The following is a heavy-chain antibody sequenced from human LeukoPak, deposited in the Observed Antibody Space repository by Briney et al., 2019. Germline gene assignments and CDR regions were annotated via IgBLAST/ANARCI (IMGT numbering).Heavy chain of an antibody. V-gene: IGHV1-18*01. CDR2: ISAYNGNT. CDR1: GYTFTSYG. Sequence: ASVKVSCKASGYTFTSYGIRWVRQAPGQGLEWMGWISAYNGNTNYAQKLQGRVTMTTDTSTSTAYMELRSLRSDDTAVYYCASGPEGWELLSYWGQGTLVTVSS. D-gene: IGHD1-26*01. CDR3: ASGPEGWELLSY. J-gene: IGHJ4*02.